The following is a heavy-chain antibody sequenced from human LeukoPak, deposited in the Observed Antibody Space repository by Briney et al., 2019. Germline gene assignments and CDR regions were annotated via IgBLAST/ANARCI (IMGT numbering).Heavy chain of an antibody. V-gene: IGHV4-39*07. CDR1: GDSVSSTNYY. CDR3: GYSSSWTPRGMDV. Sequence: SETLSLTCVVSGDSVSSTNYYWGWIRQPPGKGLEWIGTTHYSGSTNYNPSLKSRVTISVDTSKNQFSLKLSSVTAADTAVYYCGYSSSWTPRGMDVWGQGTTVTVSS. D-gene: IGHD6-13*01. J-gene: IGHJ6*02. CDR2: THYSGST.